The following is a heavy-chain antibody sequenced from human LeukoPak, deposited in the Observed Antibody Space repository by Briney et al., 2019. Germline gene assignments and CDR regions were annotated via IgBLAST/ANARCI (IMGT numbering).Heavy chain of an antibody. CDR3: AREGYSSSLDY. Sequence: PGGSLRLSCAASGFTFSVAWMSWVRQAPGKGLEWVAVISYDGSNKYYADSVKGRFTISRDNSKNTLYLQMNSLRAEDTAVYYCAREGYSSSLDYWGQGILVTVSS. V-gene: IGHV3-30*01. D-gene: IGHD6-13*01. J-gene: IGHJ4*01. CDR1: GFTFSVAW. CDR2: ISYDGSNK.